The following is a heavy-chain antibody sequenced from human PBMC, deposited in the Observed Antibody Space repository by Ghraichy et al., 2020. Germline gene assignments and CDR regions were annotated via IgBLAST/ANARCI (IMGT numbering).Heavy chain of an antibody. V-gene: IGHV1-46*01. Sequence: ASVKVSCKATGYTFPKYYIHWVRQAPGQGLEWIGIIKPSVFITRYAQKFQGRVTMTSDTSTSTVYMELSSLRSEDTAVFYCAREENGGYFDYWGQGTLVTVSS. D-gene: IGHD3-16*01. CDR3: AREENGGYFDY. J-gene: IGHJ4*02. CDR2: IKPSVFIT. CDR1: GYTFPKYY.